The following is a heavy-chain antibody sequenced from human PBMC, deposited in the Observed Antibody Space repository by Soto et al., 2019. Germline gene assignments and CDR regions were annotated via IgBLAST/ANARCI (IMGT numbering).Heavy chain of an antibody. D-gene: IGHD4-4*01. CDR1: GYMYNNYG. CDR2: IYPKEGRI. J-gene: IGHJ4*02. CDR3: ARDIDYNIDY. V-gene: IGHV1-18*01. Sequence: QVQLVQSESEAQKPGASVKVSCKASGYMYNNYGIGRVRQAPGQGLEWMGWIYPKEGRINFGQKFRGRVTLTTDTSTSTAYIELRSLRFDDSAVYFCARDIDYNIDYWGQGTLLTVSS.